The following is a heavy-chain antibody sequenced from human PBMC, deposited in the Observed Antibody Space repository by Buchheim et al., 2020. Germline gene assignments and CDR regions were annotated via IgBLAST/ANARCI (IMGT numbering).Heavy chain of an antibody. CDR3: VIDSRQGDWS. V-gene: IGHV3-7*01. CDR2: IKEDGSEK. CDR1: GVTFNRYW. Sequence: EVQLEESGGGLVQPGGSLRLSCATSGVTFNRYWMAWVRQAPGKGLEWVATIKEDGSEKHYVDSVKGRFTISRENAKNSLYMQTNSLRAEDTAVYYCVIDSRQGDWSWGRGTL. D-gene: IGHD2-21*02. J-gene: IGHJ4*02.